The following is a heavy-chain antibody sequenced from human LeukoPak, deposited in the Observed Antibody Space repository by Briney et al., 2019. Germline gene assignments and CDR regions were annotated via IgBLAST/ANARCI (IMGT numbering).Heavy chain of an antibody. CDR2: INSDGSST. V-gene: IGHV3-74*01. J-gene: IGHJ4*02. CDR3: VKDRWDNDQYYFDY. D-gene: IGHD1/OR15-1a*01. Sequence: GGSLRLSCAASGFTFSSYWMHWVRQAPGKGLVWVSRINSDGSSTSYADSVKGRFIISRDNSKNTLDLRMNSLRAEDTAVYYCVKDRWDNDQYYFDYWGQGTLVTVSS. CDR1: GFTFSSYW.